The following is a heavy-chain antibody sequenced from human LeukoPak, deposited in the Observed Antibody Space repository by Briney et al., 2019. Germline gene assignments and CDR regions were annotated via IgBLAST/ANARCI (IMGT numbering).Heavy chain of an antibody. J-gene: IGHJ3*02. Sequence: SETLSLTCTVSGGSIRSYYWGWIRQPPGKGLEWIGYFYYGGNTNYNPSLKSRVTISVDTSKNQFSLKLSSVTAVDTAVYYCARNLGYSGYDSKIDAFDIWGQGTMVTVSS. CDR3: ARNLGYSGYDSKIDAFDI. D-gene: IGHD5-12*01. CDR2: FYYGGNT. CDR1: GGSIRSYY. V-gene: IGHV4-59*12.